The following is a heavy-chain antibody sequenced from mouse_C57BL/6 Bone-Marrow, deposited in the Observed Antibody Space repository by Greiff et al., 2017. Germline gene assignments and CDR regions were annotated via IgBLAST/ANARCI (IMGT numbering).Heavy chain of an antibody. D-gene: IGHD1-1*01. CDR2: ISSGGDYI. CDR3: TRDLDYYGSRGWFAY. J-gene: IGHJ3*01. CDR1: GFTFSSYA. Sequence: EVQLVESGEGLVKPGGSLKLSCAASGFTFSSYAMSWVRQTPEKRLEWVAYISSGGDYIYYADTVKGRFTISRDNARNTLYLQMSSLKSEDTAVYYCTRDLDYYGSRGWFAYWGQGTLVTVSA. V-gene: IGHV5-9-1*02.